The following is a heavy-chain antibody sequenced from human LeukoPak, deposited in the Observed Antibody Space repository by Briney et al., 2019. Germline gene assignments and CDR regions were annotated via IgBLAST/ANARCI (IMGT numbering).Heavy chain of an antibody. D-gene: IGHD2-2*01. J-gene: IGHJ4*02. CDR1: GYSISSAYY. CDR2: IYHSGST. Sequence: SETLSLTCAVSGYSISSAYYWGWIRQPPGKGLEWIGSIYHSGSTHYNPSLKSRVTISVDTSKNQFPLKLSSVTAADTAVYYCARNGTSGYFDYWGQGTLVTVSS. CDR3: ARNGTSGYFDY. V-gene: IGHV4-38-2*01.